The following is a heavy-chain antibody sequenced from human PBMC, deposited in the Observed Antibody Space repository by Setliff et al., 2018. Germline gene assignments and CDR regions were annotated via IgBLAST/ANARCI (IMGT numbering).Heavy chain of an antibody. Sequence: SETLSLTCTVSGGSMRSISYYWGWVRQPPGKGLEWIGTIYDSGTTYYNPSLKSRVTISRDNARNTLYLQMNSLRVEDTAVYYCVRYNWNFPDCWGQGTQVTVSS. D-gene: IGHD1-7*01. CDR2: IYDSGTT. CDR1: GGSMRSISYY. J-gene: IGHJ4*02. V-gene: IGHV4-39*01. CDR3: VRYNWNFPDC.